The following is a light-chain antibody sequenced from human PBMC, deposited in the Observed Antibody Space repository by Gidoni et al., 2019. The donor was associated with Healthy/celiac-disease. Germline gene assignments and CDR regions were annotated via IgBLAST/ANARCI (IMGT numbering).Light chain of an antibody. V-gene: IGKV4-1*01. Sequence: DIVMTQSPESLAVSPGERATINCKSSQSVLYSSNNKNYLAWYQQKPGQPPKLLIYWASTRESGVPDRFSGSGSGTDFTLTISSLQAEDVAVYYCQQYYSTPLYTFGQGTKLEIK. CDR3: QQYYSTPLYT. J-gene: IGKJ2*01. CDR1: QSVLYSSNNKNY. CDR2: WAS.